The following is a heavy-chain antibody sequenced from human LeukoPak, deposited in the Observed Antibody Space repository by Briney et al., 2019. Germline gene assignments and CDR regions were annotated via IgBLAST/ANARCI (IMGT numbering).Heavy chain of an antibody. CDR2: IYTDGNT. Sequence: GGSLRLSCAASGITVGTNYWNWVRQPPGKGLEWISLIYTDGNTQYADSVKGRFTFSRDSSKNTLYLRMNSLRAEDTAVYYCAHGDYPLTYWGQGTLVTVSS. D-gene: IGHD4-17*01. CDR1: GITVGTNY. J-gene: IGHJ4*02. V-gene: IGHV3-66*01. CDR3: AHGDYPLTY.